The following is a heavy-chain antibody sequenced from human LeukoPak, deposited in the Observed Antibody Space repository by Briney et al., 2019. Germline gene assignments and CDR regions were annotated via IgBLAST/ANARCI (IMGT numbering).Heavy chain of an antibody. CDR3: ARDRRIVVVPAATGNWFDP. Sequence: ASVKVPCKASGYTFTGYYMHWVRQAPGQGLEWMGWINPNSGGTNYAQKFQGGVTMTRDTSISTAYMELSRLRSDDTAVYYCARDRRIVVVPAATGNWFDPWGQGTLVTVSS. J-gene: IGHJ5*02. CDR2: INPNSGGT. CDR1: GYTFTGYY. V-gene: IGHV1-2*02. D-gene: IGHD2-2*01.